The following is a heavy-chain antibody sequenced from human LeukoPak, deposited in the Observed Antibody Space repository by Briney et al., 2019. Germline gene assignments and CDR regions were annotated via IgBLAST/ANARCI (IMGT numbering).Heavy chain of an antibody. CDR3: AREGGGNWFDP. J-gene: IGHJ5*02. Sequence: GGSLRLSCAASGFIFSSYWMSWVRQAPGKGLEWVANIKQDGSEKYYVDSVKGRFTISRDNAKNSLYLQMNSLRAEDTAVYYCAREGGGNWFDPWGQGTLVTVSS. CDR1: GFIFSSYW. D-gene: IGHD3-16*01. V-gene: IGHV3-7*03. CDR2: IKQDGSEK.